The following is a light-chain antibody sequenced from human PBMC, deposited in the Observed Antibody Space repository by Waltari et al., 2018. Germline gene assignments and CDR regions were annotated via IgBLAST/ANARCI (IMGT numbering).Light chain of an antibody. CDR1: QGISTY. V-gene: IGKV1-9*01. CDR2: AAS. Sequence: DIQLTQSPSFLSASVRDRVTITCRASQGISTYLAWYPQKPGKAPKLLIYAASTLQSDIPSRFSGSGSGTEFTLTISSLQPEDFATYYCLHLNNFPLSFGGGTKVELK. J-gene: IGKJ4*01. CDR3: LHLNNFPLS.